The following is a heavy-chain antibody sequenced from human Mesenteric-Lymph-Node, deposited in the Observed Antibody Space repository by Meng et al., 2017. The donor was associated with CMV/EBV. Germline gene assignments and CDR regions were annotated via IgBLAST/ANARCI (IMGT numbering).Heavy chain of an antibody. CDR3: ARGQDYDFWTGRPCGMDV. D-gene: IGHD3-3*01. Sequence: GESLKISCAASGFTFSSYAMSWVRLAPGKGLEWVSSIGNAGNDIYYADSLKGRFTISRDNAKSSLYLQMNSLRAEDTAVYYCARGQDYDFWTGRPCGMDVWGQGTTVTVSS. CDR1: GFTFSSYA. V-gene: IGHV3-21*01. CDR2: IGNAGNDI. J-gene: IGHJ6*02.